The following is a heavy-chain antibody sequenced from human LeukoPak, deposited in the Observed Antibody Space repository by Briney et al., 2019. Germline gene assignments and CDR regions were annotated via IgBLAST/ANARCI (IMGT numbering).Heavy chain of an antibody. CDR2: ITGTGGK. CDR3: AKDYCRDGNCPFPFLDS. CDR1: GFTLTNHG. Sequence: GGSLRLSCAVSGFTLTNHGVSWVRQAPGKGLEWVSIITGTGGKYYGDSVEGRFVLSRDNSKNTVYTQMSSLRAEDTATYYCAKDYCRDGNCPFPFLDSWGRGTQVTVSS. D-gene: IGHD2-15*01. V-gene: IGHV3-23*01. J-gene: IGHJ4*02.